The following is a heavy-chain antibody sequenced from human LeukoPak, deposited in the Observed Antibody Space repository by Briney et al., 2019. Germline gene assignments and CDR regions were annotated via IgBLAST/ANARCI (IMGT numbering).Heavy chain of an antibody. CDR3: ARVVPAAIFRNYYYYYYMDV. CDR2: INPNNGGT. J-gene: IGHJ6*03. V-gene: IGHV1-2*02. Sequence: ASVKVSCKASGYTFTGNYIHWVRQAPGQGLEWMGWINPNNGGTNYAQKFQGRVTMTRDTSISTAYMELSRLRSDDTAVYYCARVVPAAIFRNYYYYYYMDVWGKGTTVTVSS. D-gene: IGHD2-2*01. CDR1: GYTFTGNY.